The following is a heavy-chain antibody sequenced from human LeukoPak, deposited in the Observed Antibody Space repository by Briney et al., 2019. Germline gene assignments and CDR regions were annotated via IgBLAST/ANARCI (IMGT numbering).Heavy chain of an antibody. D-gene: IGHD2-2*02. Sequence: LGESLQISCTGSGYTFTNYWIGWVRQLPGKGLEWMGVIYPGDSDTRYSPSFQGQVTISADKSITTAYLQWSSLKASDTAMYYCAIGGDSSTSCYRCFNFWGQGTLVTVSS. J-gene: IGHJ4*02. V-gene: IGHV5-51*01. CDR1: GYTFTNYW. CDR3: AIGGDSSTSCYRCFNF. CDR2: IYPGDSDT.